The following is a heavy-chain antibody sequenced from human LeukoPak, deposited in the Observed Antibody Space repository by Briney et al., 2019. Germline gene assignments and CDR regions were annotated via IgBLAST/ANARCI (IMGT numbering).Heavy chain of an antibody. Sequence: GGSLRLSCAASGFTFSTYGMHWVRQAPGKGLEWVAIISYDGKNKYYADSVKGRFTISRDNSKNSLYLQMNSLRAEDTAVYYCAGFDYWGQGTLVTVSS. CDR2: ISYDGKNK. V-gene: IGHV3-30*03. CDR3: AGFDY. CDR1: GFTFSTYG. J-gene: IGHJ4*02.